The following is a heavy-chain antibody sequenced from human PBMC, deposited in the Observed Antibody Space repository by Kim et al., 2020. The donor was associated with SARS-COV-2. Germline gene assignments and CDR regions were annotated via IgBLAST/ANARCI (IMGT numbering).Heavy chain of an antibody. V-gene: IGHV1-3*01. CDR2: INAGNGYT. Sequence: ASVKVSCKASGFTFTSYAINWVRQAPGQRLQWLGRINAGNGYTQYSQKFQGRVTITTDTSATTAYMELSGLRPEDTAVYYCARDIRDGPIRFDSWCQGTLVTVS. CDR1: GFTFTSYA. J-gene: IGHJ4*02. CDR3: ARDIRDGPIRFDS.